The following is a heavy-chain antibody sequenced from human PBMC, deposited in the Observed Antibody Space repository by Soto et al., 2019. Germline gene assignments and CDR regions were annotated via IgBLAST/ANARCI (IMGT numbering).Heavy chain of an antibody. D-gene: IGHD3-9*01. Sequence: EVQLVESGGGLVQPGGSLRLSCAASGFTFSSYWMSWVRQAPGKGLEWVANIKQDGSEKYYVDSVKGRFTISRDNAKNSLYLQMNSLRAEDTAVYYCARDHGIFTGYSYYFDYWGQGTLVTVSS. J-gene: IGHJ4*02. V-gene: IGHV3-7*01. CDR1: GFTFSSYW. CDR3: ARDHGIFTGYSYYFDY. CDR2: IKQDGSEK.